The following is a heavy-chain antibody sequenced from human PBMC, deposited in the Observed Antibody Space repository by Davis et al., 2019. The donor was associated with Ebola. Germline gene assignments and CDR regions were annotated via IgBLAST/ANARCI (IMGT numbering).Heavy chain of an antibody. J-gene: IGHJ6*03. CDR3: ARLGVYQLLYYYYMDV. D-gene: IGHD2-2*01. CDR1: GYSFSSYW. V-gene: IGHV5-51*01. CDR2: IYPGDSDT. Sequence: PGGSLRLSCKGSGYSFSSYWINWVRQMPGKGLEWMGFIYPGDSDTRYSPSFQGQVTISADKSISTAYLQWSSLKASDSAMYYCARLGVYQLLYYYYMDVWGKGTTVTVSS.